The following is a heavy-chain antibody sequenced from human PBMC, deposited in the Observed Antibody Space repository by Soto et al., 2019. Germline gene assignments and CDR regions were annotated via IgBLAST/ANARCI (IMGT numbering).Heavy chain of an antibody. CDR1: GYTFTRYG. CDR3: ATNGQPPYYYYGLDV. D-gene: IGHD2-8*01. J-gene: IGHJ6*02. V-gene: IGHV1-18*01. Sequence: ASVKGSCKASGYTFTRYGISWVRQAPGQGLEWMGWISGYNGDTNYAQKFQDRVSMTIDPSTGTAYMELRSLTSDDTAIYYCATNGQPPYYYYGLDVWGPGTKVTVSS. CDR2: ISGYNGDT.